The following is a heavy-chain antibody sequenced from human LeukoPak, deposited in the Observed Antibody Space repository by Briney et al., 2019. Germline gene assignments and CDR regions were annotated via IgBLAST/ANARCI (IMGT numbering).Heavy chain of an antibody. Sequence: GGSLRLSCAASGITFSTYWMSWVRQAPGKGLAWVANIKQDGSEKYFMDSVKGRFTISKDNAKNSLYLQMNSLRAEDTAVYYCAKGGDFWSAYRPLDYWGQGTLVTVSS. D-gene: IGHD3-3*01. J-gene: IGHJ4*02. CDR3: AKGGDFWSAYRPLDY. CDR2: IKQDGSEK. CDR1: GITFSTYW. V-gene: IGHV3-7*01.